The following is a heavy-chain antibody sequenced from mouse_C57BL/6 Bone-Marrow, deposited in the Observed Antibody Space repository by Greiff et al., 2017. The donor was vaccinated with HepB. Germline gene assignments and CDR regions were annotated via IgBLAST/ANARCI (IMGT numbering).Heavy chain of an antibody. CDR2: INPYNGGT. J-gene: IGHJ3*01. CDR3: ARRAGDYDGAWFAY. D-gene: IGHD2-4*01. CDR1: GYTFTDYY. V-gene: IGHV1-19*01. Sequence: EVQLKQSGPVLVKPGASVKMSCKASGYTFTDYYMNWVKQSHGKSLEWIGVINPYNGGTSYNQKFKGKATLTVDKSSSTAYMELHSLTSEDSAVYYCARRAGDYDGAWFAYWGQGTLVTVSA.